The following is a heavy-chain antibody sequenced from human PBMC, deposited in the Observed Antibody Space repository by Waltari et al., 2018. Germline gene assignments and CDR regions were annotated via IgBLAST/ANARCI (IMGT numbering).Heavy chain of an antibody. D-gene: IGHD3-22*01. CDR2: A. J-gene: IGHJ4*02. CDR3: ARDLGLAYYDSSGYYA. V-gene: IGHV1-69*06. Sequence: ANYAQKFQGRVTINADKSTSTAYMELSSLRSEDTAVYYCARDLGLAYYDSSGYYAWGQGTLVTVSS.